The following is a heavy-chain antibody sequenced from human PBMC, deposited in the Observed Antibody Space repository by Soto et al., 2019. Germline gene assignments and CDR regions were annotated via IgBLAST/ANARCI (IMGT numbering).Heavy chain of an antibody. CDR2: IIPIFGTA. J-gene: IGHJ6*02. CDR1: GDTFSSYA. Sequence: QVQLVQSGAEVKKPGSSVKVSCKASGDTFSSYAISWVRQAPGQGLEWMGGIIPIFGTANYAQKSQGRVTITADDSTSTAYMELSSLRSEDTAVYYCARDGSGYRSRASPMDVWGQGTTVTVSS. V-gene: IGHV1-69*01. D-gene: IGHD3-22*01. CDR3: ARDGSGYRSRASPMDV.